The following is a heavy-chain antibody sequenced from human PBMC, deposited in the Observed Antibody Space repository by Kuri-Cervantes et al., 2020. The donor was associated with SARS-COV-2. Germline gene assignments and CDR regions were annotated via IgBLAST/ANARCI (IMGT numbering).Heavy chain of an antibody. CDR2: IYYSGST. J-gene: IGHJ3*02. CDR3: ARRGAGSSSAAFDI. CDR1: GGSISSGDYY. D-gene: IGHD6-6*01. Sequence: SETLSLTCTVSGGSISSGDYYWSWIRQPPGKGLEWIGYIYYSGSTYYNPSLKSRVTISVDTSKNQFSLELSSVTAADTAVYYCARRGAGSSSAAFDIWGQGTMVTVSS. V-gene: IGHV4-30-4*08.